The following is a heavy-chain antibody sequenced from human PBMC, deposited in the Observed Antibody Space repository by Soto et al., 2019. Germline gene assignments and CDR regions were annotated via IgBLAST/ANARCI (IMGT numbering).Heavy chain of an antibody. CDR2: IYHSGGT. CDR3: ARRIGGSYPLVFDY. J-gene: IGHJ4*02. V-gene: IGHV4-30-2*01. D-gene: IGHD1-26*01. Sequence: QLQLQESGSGLVKPSQTLSLTCAVSGGSISSGGYSWSWIRQPPGRGLEWIGYIYHSGGTYYNPSLKRRFTISVDRSKNQFPLKLSPVTAADTAVYYCARRIGGSYPLVFDYWGQGTLATVSS. CDR1: GGSISSGGYS.